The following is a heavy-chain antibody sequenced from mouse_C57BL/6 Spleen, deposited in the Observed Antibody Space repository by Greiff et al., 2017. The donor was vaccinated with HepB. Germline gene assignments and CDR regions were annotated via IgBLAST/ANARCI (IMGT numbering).Heavy chain of an antibody. V-gene: IGHV1-18*01. CDR1: GYTFTDYN. J-gene: IGHJ4*01. D-gene: IGHD2-1*01. Sequence: VQLQQSGPELVKPGASVKIPCKASGYTFTDYNMDWVKQSHGKSLEWIGDINPNNGGTIYNQKFKGKATLNVDKSSSTAYMELRSLTSEDTAVYYCERYYDGNYDAMDYWGQGTSVTVSS. CDR3: ERYYDGNYDAMDY. CDR2: INPNNGGT.